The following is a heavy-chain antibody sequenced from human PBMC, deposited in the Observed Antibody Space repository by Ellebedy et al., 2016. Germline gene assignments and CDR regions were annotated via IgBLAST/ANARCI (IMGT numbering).Heavy chain of an antibody. V-gene: IGHV3-21*01. CDR3: ARGGVVVPGRLEIGYHHYGMDV. Sequence: ETLSLTXTVSGASISSPSYYWGWVRQAPGKGLEWVSSISSSGTSVYDADSLKGRFIISRDNARNSLFLQMTSLRAEDTAVYYCARGGVVVPGRLEIGYHHYGMDVWGQGTTVTVSS. J-gene: IGHJ6*02. CDR1: GASISSPSYY. CDR2: ISSSGTSV. D-gene: IGHD2-15*01.